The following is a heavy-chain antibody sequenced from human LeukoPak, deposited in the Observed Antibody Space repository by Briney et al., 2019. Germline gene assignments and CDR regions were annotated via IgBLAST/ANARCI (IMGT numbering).Heavy chain of an antibody. J-gene: IGHJ6*03. Sequence: SVKVSCKASGGTFSSYAISWVRQAPGQGLEWMGGIIPIFGTANYAQKFQGRVTITADESTSTAYMELSSLRFEDTAVYYCARVHSSSDYYYYYMDVWGKGTTVTVSS. V-gene: IGHV1-69*01. CDR1: GGTFSSYA. CDR2: IIPIFGTA. D-gene: IGHD6-6*01. CDR3: ARVHSSSDYYYYYMDV.